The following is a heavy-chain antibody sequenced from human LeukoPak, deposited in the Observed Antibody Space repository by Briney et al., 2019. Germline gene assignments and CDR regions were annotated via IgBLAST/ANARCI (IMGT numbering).Heavy chain of an antibody. Sequence: GASVKVSCKASGGTFSSYAISWVRQAPGQGLEWMGGIIPIFGTANYAQKFQGRVTITAEESTSTAYMELSSLRSEDTAVYYCASREEDIVVVPAAIYYYYYYMDVWGKGTTVTVSS. CDR3: ASREEDIVVVPAAIYYYYYYMDV. CDR2: IIPIFGTA. J-gene: IGHJ6*03. CDR1: GGTFSSYA. V-gene: IGHV1-69*01. D-gene: IGHD2-2*01.